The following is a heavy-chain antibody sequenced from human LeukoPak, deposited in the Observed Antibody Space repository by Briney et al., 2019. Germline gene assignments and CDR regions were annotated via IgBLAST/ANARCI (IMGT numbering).Heavy chain of an antibody. CDR2: FYYNGRT. CDR3: ARHSGYYDSSGYYPHAFDI. CDR1: DGSISSGSHY. D-gene: IGHD3-22*01. Sequence: SETLSLTCSVSDGSISSGSHYWGWVRQVPGKGLEWIGWFYYNGRTHYNPSLKSRVTISVDTSKIHLSLKLSSVTAADTAVYHCARHSGYYDSSGYYPHAFDIWGQGTMVTVSS. V-gene: IGHV4-39*01. J-gene: IGHJ3*02.